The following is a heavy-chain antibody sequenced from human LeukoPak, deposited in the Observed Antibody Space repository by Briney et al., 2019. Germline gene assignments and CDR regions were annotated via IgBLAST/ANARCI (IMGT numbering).Heavy chain of an antibody. CDR3: ARGTEDTAMAYFDY. J-gene: IGHJ4*02. CDR1: GFTFSSYA. CDR2: INSDGRST. V-gene: IGHV3-74*01. D-gene: IGHD5-18*01. Sequence: GRSLRLSCAASGFTFSSYAMHWVRQAPGKGLVWVSRINSDGRSTSHADSVKGRFTISRDNAKNTLYLQMNSLRAEDTAVYYCARGTEDTAMAYFDYWGQGTLVTVSS.